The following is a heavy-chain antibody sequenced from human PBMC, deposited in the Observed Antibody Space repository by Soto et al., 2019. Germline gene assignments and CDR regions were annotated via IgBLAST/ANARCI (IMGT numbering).Heavy chain of an antibody. CDR1: GFTFSDYY. CDR3: ARECLRTGDY. J-gene: IGHJ4*02. V-gene: IGHV3-11*01. D-gene: IGHD3-16*01. Sequence: RGSLRLSCAASGFTFSDYYMSWIRQAPGKGLEWVSYISSSGTTIYHADSVKGRFTISRDNAENSLYLQMNSLRAEDTTVYYCARECLRTGDYWGQGTLVTVSS. CDR2: ISSSGTTI.